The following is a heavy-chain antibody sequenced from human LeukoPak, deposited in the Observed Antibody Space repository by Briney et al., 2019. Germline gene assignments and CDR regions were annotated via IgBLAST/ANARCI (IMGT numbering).Heavy chain of an antibody. V-gene: IGHV4-34*01. CDR2: INHSGST. D-gene: IGHD2-21*02. CDR1: GGSFSGYY. Sequence: PSETLSLTCAVYGGSFSGYYWSWIRQPPGKGLEWIGEINHSGSTNYNPSLKSRVTISVDTSKNQFSLKLSSVTAADTAVYYCVVTGALGYYMDVWGKGTTVTVSS. J-gene: IGHJ6*03. CDR3: VVTGALGYYMDV.